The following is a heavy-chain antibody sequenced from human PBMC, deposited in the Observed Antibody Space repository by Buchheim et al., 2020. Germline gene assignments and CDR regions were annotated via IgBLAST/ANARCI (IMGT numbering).Heavy chain of an antibody. D-gene: IGHD5-12*01. CDR3: AKRGLSRYSGYPVDFDY. J-gene: IGHJ4*02. Sequence: EVQLLESGGGLVQPGGSLRLSCAASGFTFSSYAMSWVRQAPGKGLEWVSAISGSGGSTYYADSVKGRFTLSRDNSKNTLYLQMSSLRAEDTAVYYWAKRGLSRYSGYPVDFDYWGQGTL. CDR1: GFTFSSYA. CDR2: ISGSGGST. V-gene: IGHV3-23*01.